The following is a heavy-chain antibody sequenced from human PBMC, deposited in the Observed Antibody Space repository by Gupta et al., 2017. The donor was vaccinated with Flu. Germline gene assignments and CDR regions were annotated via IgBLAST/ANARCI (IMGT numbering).Heavy chain of an antibody. Sequence: QVQLVESGGGVVQPARSLRLSCAASGSSFSDYGMHWVRQAPGKGLEWVTAIWYDGSHQYYADSVQGRFIISRDNSKNTLYLQMNSLRDEDSAIYYCARGSHRELSHLHFHYWGQGTLVTVSS. CDR1: GSSFSDYG. D-gene: IGHD1-7*01. CDR2: IWYDGSHQ. CDR3: ARGSHRELSHLHFHY. J-gene: IGHJ4*02. V-gene: IGHV3-33*01.